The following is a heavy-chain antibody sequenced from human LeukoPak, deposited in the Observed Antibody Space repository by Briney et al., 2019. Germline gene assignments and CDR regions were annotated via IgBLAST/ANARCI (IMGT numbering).Heavy chain of an antibody. Sequence: GASVKVSCKASGYTFTGYYMHWVRQAPGQGLEWMGWINPNSGGTNYAQKFQGRVTMTRDTSISTAYMELSRLRSDDTAVYYCARDELGHYYYYMDVWGKGTTVTVSS. CDR1: GYTFTGYY. CDR2: INPNSGGT. CDR3: ARDELGHYYYYMDV. J-gene: IGHJ6*03. V-gene: IGHV1-2*02. D-gene: IGHD7-27*01.